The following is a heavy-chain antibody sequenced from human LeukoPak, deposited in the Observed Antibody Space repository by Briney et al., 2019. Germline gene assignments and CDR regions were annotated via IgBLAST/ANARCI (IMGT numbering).Heavy chain of an antibody. CDR1: GFTFDDHG. D-gene: IGHD6-19*01. Sequence: GGSLRLSCAASGFTFDDHGMSWVRQAPGKGLEWVSGINWNGGSTGYADSVKGRFTISRDNAKNSLYLQMNSLRAEDTALYYCARDGIAVAGMDYWGQGTLVTVSS. CDR3: ARDGIAVAGMDY. V-gene: IGHV3-20*04. CDR2: INWNGGST. J-gene: IGHJ4*02.